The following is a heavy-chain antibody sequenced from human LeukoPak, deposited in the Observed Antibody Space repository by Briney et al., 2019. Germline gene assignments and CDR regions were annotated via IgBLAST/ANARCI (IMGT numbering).Heavy chain of an antibody. CDR1: GGTFSNYA. Sequence: ASVKVSCKASGGTFSNYAINWVRQAPGQGLEWMGGIIPIFGTANYARKFQGRVTITADESTSTAYMELRSLKSEDTAVYYCARDWGMGPSSSWAWGQGTLVTVSS. CDR3: ARDWGMGPSSSWA. V-gene: IGHV1-69*01. D-gene: IGHD6-13*01. J-gene: IGHJ5*02. CDR2: IIPIFGTA.